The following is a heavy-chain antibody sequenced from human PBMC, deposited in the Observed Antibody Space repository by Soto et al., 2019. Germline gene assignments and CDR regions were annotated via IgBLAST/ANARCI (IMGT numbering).Heavy chain of an antibody. V-gene: IGHV3-33*01. CDR3: ARDRVQMVDGLDV. CDR1: GFTFSNNG. Sequence: QVQLVESGGGVVQPGRSLRLSCAASGFTFSNNGMHWVRQAPGKGLEWVAVIWYDGINKYYADSVKGRFIISRDNSKNTVYLQRNSLRAEATDVYYCARDRVQMVDGLDVWGQGTTVTVSS. CDR2: IWYDGINK. D-gene: IGHD2-15*01. J-gene: IGHJ6*02.